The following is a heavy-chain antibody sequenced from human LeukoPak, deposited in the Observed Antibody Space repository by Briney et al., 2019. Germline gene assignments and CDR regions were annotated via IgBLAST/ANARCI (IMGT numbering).Heavy chain of an antibody. D-gene: IGHD3-3*01. V-gene: IGHV3-74*01. CDR3: ARAEGDFWSGYYSLDY. J-gene: IGHJ4*02. CDR1: GFTFSSYW. Sequence: GGSLGLSCAASGFTFSSYWMHWVRQAPGKGLVWVSRINSDGSSTTYADSVKGRFTISRDNAKNTLYLQMNSLRAEDTAVYYCARAEGDFWSGYYSLDYWGQGTLVTVSS. CDR2: INSDGSST.